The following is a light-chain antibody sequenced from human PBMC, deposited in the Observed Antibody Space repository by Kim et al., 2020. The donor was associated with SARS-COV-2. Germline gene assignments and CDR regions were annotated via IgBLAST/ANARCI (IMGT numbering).Light chain of an antibody. Sequence: VTPKEKVTITCRASQSIGTSLHWYQQKPGQSPNLLIKYISESISGVPSRFSGSGSGTDFTLTINSLEAEDAAVYYCHQSSSLPITFGQWTRLEIK. J-gene: IGKJ5*01. V-gene: IGKV6D-21*02. CDR1: QSIGTS. CDR3: HQSSSLPIT. CDR2: YIS.